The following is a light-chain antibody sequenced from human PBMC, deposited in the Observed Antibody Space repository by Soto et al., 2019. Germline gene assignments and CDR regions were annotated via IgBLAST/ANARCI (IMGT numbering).Light chain of an antibody. J-gene: IGKJ3*01. CDR1: QSVSSSY. Sequence: EVVLTQSPATLSVSPGERATLSCTASQSVSSSYLAWYQQKPGQAPRLLIYGASSRATGIPDRFSGSGSGTDFTLTISRLEPEDFAVYYCQQYGSSPMITFGPGTKVDIK. CDR2: GAS. CDR3: QQYGSSPMIT. V-gene: IGKV3-20*01.